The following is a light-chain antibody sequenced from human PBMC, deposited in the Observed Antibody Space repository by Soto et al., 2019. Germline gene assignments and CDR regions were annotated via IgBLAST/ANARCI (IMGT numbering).Light chain of an antibody. V-gene: IGKV3-20*01. CDR3: QQFSSYPLT. CDR2: DAS. CDR1: QTFRNNY. Sequence: IVLKQSPGTLSLYQGERATLSCRASQTFRNNYLAWYQQKPGQAPRLLIYDASSRATGIPDRFSGGGSGTDFTLTISRLEPEDFAVYYCQQFSSYPLTFGGGTKVDIK. J-gene: IGKJ4*01.